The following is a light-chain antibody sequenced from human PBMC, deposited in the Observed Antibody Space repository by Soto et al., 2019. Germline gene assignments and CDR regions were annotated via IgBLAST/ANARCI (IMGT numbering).Light chain of an antibody. V-gene: IGKV3-20*01. CDR3: QQYGSSPLT. CDR1: QNVSSSY. Sequence: EIVLTQSPGTLSLSPGESATLSCRASQNVSSSYLAWYQQKHGQAPRLLIYGASSRATGIPDRFSGSGSGTDFTLTISRLEPEDFAVYYCQQYGSSPLTFGGGTKVEIK. J-gene: IGKJ4*01. CDR2: GAS.